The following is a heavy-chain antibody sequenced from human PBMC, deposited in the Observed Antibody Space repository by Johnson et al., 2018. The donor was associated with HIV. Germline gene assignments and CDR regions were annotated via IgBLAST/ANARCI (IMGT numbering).Heavy chain of an antibody. J-gene: IGHJ3*01. Sequence: QVQLVESWGGVVQPGGSLRLSCAASGFTFSSYDMHWVRQATGKGLEWVAFIRYDGSNKYYADSVKGRFTISRDNSKNTLYLQMSNLRTEETAVYYCAKGEAQEGWIQLWSYAFDFWGRGTLVTVSS. CDR3: AKGEAQEGWIQLWSYAFDF. D-gene: IGHD5-18*01. CDR1: GFTFSSYD. CDR2: IRYDGSNK. V-gene: IGHV3-30*02.